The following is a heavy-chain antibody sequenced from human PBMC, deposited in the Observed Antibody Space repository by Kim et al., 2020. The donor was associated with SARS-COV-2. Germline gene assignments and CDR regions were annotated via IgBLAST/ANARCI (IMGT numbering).Heavy chain of an antibody. CDR2: INAKRGGT. D-gene: IGHD2-2*01. J-gene: IGHJ5*02. CDR1: GYTFTDYW. V-gene: IGHV1-2*02. CDR3: AHMRAGTNWFDP. Sequence: ASVKVSCKASGYTFTDYWIHWVRQAPGQGLEWMGWINAKRGGTRYAQKFQGRVTMTRDTSISTAYMEVSRLTSDDTAVYYCAHMRAGTNWFDPWGQGTLVTVSS.